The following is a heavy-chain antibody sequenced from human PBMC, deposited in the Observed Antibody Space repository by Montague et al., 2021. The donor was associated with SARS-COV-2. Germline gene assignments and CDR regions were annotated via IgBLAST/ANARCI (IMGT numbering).Heavy chain of an antibody. V-gene: IGHV4-39*01. CDR1: GGSVSSSSYY. CDR3: ARHITGSGDAFDI. D-gene: IGHD3-10*01. J-gene: IGHJ3*02. CDR2: IYYTGST. Sequence: SETLSLTCTVSGGSVSSSSYYWGWIRQPPGKGLEWIGSIYYTGSTYYNPSLKSRVTISLDKSKNQFSLKLSSVTAADTAVYYCARHITGSGDAFDIWGQGTMVTVSS.